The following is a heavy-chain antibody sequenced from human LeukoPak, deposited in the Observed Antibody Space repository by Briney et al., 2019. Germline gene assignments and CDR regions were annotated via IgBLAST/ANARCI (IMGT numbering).Heavy chain of an antibody. J-gene: IGHJ6*03. CDR3: ARVPRSYYYYYYMDV. V-gene: IGHV4-4*07. CDR2: TQTSGST. Sequence: SETLSLTCIVSGGSISSFYWSWIRQPAGKGLEWIGRTQTSGSTNHNPSLKSRVTMSADTSKNQFSLKLSSVTAADTAVYYCARVPRSYYYYYYMDVWGKGTTVTVSS. CDR1: GGSISSFY.